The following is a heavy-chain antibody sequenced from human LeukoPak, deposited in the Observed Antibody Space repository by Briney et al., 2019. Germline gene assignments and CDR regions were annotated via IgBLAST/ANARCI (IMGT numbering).Heavy chain of an antibody. D-gene: IGHD3-3*01. CDR3: ARDAEVGTLFGVLSRYNWFDP. CDR2: IKQDGSEK. CDR1: GFSFSYYW. J-gene: IGHJ5*02. Sequence: PGGSLRLSCAASGFSFSYYWMSWVRQAPGKGLEWVANIKQDGSEKYYVDSVKGRFTISRDNAKKSLYLQMSSLRAGDTAVYYCARDAEVGTLFGVLSRYNWFDPWGQGALVTVSS. V-gene: IGHV3-7*01.